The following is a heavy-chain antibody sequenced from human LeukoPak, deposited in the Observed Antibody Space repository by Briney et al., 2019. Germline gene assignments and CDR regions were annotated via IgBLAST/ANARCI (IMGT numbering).Heavy chain of an antibody. V-gene: IGHV4-59*01. CDR3: ARGVTSPLDAFDI. J-gene: IGHJ3*02. Sequence: SETLSLTCTVSGXSISSYYWNWMRQPPGKGLEWIGYLYNSGSTNYNPSLKSRLTISLDMSKNQLSLKLTSVTAADTAVYYCARGVTSPLDAFDIWGQGTTVTVSS. CDR2: LYNSGST. D-gene: IGHD1-26*01. CDR1: GXSISSYY.